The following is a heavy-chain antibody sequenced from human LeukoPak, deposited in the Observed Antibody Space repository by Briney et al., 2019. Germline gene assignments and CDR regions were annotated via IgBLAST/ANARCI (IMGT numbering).Heavy chain of an antibody. CDR1: GYSFTSYW. CDR3: ARQSSSYGSGSHPTFDP. CDR2: IYPGDSDT. D-gene: IGHD3-10*01. J-gene: IGHJ5*02. Sequence: GESLKISCKGSGYSFTSYWIGWVRQMPGKGLEWMGIIYPGDSDTRYSPSFQGQVTISADKSISTAYLQWSSLKASDTAMYYCARQSSSYGSGSHPTFDPWGQGTLVTVSP. V-gene: IGHV5-51*01.